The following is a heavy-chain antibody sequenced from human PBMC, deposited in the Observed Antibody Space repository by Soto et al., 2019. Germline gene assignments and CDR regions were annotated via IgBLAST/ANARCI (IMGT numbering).Heavy chain of an antibody. D-gene: IGHD6-19*01. CDR3: AKDIGSVWSSGRFDP. J-gene: IGHJ5*02. CDR2: ISGRSDSI. V-gene: IGHV3-9*01. Sequence: EVQLVESGGGLVQPGRSLRLSCTASGFTFHDYAMHWVRQAPRKGLEWVSGISGRSDSIGYADSVKGRFTISRDNAKNSLYLQMNSLRPEETAFYYCAKDIGSVWSSGRFDPWGQGTLVTVSS. CDR1: GFTFHDYA.